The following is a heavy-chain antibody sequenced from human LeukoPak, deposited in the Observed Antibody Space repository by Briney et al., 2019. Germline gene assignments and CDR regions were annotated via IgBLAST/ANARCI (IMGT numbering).Heavy chain of an antibody. CDR1: GFTFSNAW. CDR2: IKSKTDGGTT. J-gene: IGHJ4*02. Sequence: GGSLRLSCAASGFTFSNAWMSWVRQAPGKGLEWVGRIKSKTDGGTTDYAAPVKGRFTISRDDSKNTLYLQMNSLKTEDIAVYYCTTAAFGWLQNDFDYWGQGTLVTVSS. CDR3: TTAAFGWLQNDFDY. V-gene: IGHV3-15*01. D-gene: IGHD5-24*01.